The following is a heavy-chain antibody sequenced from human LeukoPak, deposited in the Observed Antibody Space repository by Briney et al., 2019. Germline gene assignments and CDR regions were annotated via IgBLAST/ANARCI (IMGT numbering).Heavy chain of an antibody. J-gene: IGHJ4*02. CDR3: ARCSGGDCYRPLDF. CDR2: ISADNGNT. CDR1: GYTFTSYG. D-gene: IGHD2-21*01. V-gene: IGHV1-18*01. Sequence: ASVKVSCKASGYTFTSYGISWVRQAPGQGLEWMGWISADNGNTNYAQKLQGTVTMTTDTSTSTAYMELRSLRSGDTAVYFCARCSGGDCYRPLDFWGQGTLVTVSS.